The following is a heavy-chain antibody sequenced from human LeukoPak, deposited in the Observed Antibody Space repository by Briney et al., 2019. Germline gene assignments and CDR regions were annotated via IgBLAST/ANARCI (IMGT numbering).Heavy chain of an antibody. J-gene: IGHJ5*02. CDR1: GGTFSSYA. CDR3: AKRTDVLTGYYNA. CDR2: IIPILGIA. V-gene: IGHV1-69*04. D-gene: IGHD3-9*01. Sequence: SVKVSCKASGGTFSSYAISWVRQAPGQGLEWMGRIIPILGIANYAQKFQGRVTITADKSTSTAYMELSSLRSEDTAVYYCAKRTDVLTGYYNAWGLGALVTVSS.